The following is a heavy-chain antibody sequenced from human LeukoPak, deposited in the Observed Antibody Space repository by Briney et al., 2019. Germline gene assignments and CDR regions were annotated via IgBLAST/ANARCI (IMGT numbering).Heavy chain of an antibody. CDR3: VCSQYFQH. V-gene: IGHV1-46*01. CDR1: GYTFTSYY. Sequence: ASVKVSCKASGYTFTSYYMHWVRQAPGQGLEWMGIINPSGGSTSYAQKFQGRVTIIRDTSASTAYMELSSLRSEDTAVYYCVCSQYFQHWGQGTLVTVSS. D-gene: IGHD2-15*01. J-gene: IGHJ1*01. CDR2: INPSGGST.